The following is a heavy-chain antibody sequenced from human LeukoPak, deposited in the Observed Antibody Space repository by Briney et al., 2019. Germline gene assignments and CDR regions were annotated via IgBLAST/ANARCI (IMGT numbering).Heavy chain of an antibody. J-gene: IGHJ4*02. D-gene: IGHD2-15*01. CDR1: GYTFTGYY. Sequence: ASVKVSCKASGYTFTGYYMHWVRQAPGQGLEWMGWINPNSGGTNYAQKFQGRVTMTRDTSISTAYMELSRLRSDDTAVYYCAREAKPVVVVAAGPGYWGQGTLVTVSS. V-gene: IGHV1-2*02. CDR2: INPNSGGT. CDR3: AREAKPVVVVAAGPGY.